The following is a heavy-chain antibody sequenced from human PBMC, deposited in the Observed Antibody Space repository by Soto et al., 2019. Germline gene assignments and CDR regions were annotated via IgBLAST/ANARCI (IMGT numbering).Heavy chain of an antibody. CDR3: ARTDSSGYYSAY. Sequence: QVQLQESGPGLVKPSQTLSLTCTVSGGSISSGGYYWSWIRQHPGKGLEWIGYIYDSGSTYYNPSLESRVTISLDTSKNQFSLRLSSVIAADTAVYYCARTDSSGYYSAYWGQGTLVTVSS. J-gene: IGHJ4*02. CDR2: IYDSGST. V-gene: IGHV4-31*03. CDR1: GGSISSGGYY. D-gene: IGHD3-22*01.